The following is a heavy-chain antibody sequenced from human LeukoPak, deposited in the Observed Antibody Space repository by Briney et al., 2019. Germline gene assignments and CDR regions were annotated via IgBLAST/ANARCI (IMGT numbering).Heavy chain of an antibody. Sequence: GGSPRLSCAASGFTFSDYYMSWIRQAPGKGLEWVSYISSSSSYTNYADSVKGRFTISRDNAKNSLYLQMNSLRAEDTAVYYCARDGFGAYGSGSYYKSTTTDYWGQGTLVTVSS. CDR2: ISSSSSYT. J-gene: IGHJ4*02. D-gene: IGHD3-10*01. CDR3: ARDGFGAYGSGSYYKSTTTDY. CDR1: GFTFSDYY. V-gene: IGHV3-11*05.